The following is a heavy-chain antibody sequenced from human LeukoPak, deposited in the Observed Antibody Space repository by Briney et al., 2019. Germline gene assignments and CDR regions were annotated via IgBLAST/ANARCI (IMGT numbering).Heavy chain of an antibody. CDR3: AKANPYDYVWGSYRSHGFDY. V-gene: IGHV3-23*01. J-gene: IGHJ4*02. Sequence: GGSLRLSCAASGFTFSTYAMSWVRQAPGKGLEWVSGISGSGDRTDYADSVKGRFTISRDNSKNTLYLQMNSLRAEDTAVYYCAKANPYDYVWGSYRSHGFDYWGQGTLVTVSS. CDR2: ISGSGDRT. D-gene: IGHD3-16*02. CDR1: GFTFSTYA.